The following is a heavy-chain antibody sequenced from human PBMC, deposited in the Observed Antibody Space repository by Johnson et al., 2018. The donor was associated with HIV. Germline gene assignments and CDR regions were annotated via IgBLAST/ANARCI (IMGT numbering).Heavy chain of an antibody. D-gene: IGHD2-21*01. V-gene: IGHV3-30*04. CDR3: ARELVVITADDAFDI. CDR2: ISYDGSNK. CDR1: GFTFSSYA. J-gene: IGHJ3*02. Sequence: QVQLVESGGGVVQPGRSLRLSCAASGFTFSSYAMHWVRQAPGKGLEWVAVISYDGSNKYYADSVKGRFTISRDNSKNTLYLQMNSLRDEDTAVYYCARELVVITADDAFDIWGQGTMVTVSS.